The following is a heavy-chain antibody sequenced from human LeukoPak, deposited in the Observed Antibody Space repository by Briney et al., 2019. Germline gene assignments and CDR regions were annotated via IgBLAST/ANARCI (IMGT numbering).Heavy chain of an antibody. CDR1: GYTFTSYA. Sequence: ASVTVSCKASGYTFTSYAMNWVRQAPGQGLEWMGWINTNTGNPTYAQGFTGRFVFSLDTSVSTAYLQISSLKAEDTAVYYCARRAADSSGYYYYFDYWGQGTLVTVSS. V-gene: IGHV7-4-1*02. CDR2: INTNTGNP. D-gene: IGHD3-22*01. J-gene: IGHJ4*02. CDR3: ARRAADSSGYYYYFDY.